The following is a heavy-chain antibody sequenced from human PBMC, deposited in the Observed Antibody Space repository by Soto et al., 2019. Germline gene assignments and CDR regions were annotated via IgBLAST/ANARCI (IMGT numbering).Heavy chain of an antibody. V-gene: IGHV4-30-4*01. J-gene: IGHJ5*02. D-gene: IGHD2-15*01. Sequence: SETLSLTCTVSGGSISSGDYYWSWIRQPQGKGLEWIGYIYYSGSTYYNPSLKSRVTISVDTSKNQFSLKLSSVTAADTAVYYCARVVAASSGGFDWFDPWGQGTLVTVSS. CDR2: IYYSGST. CDR3: ARVVAASSGGFDWFDP. CDR1: GGSISSGDYY.